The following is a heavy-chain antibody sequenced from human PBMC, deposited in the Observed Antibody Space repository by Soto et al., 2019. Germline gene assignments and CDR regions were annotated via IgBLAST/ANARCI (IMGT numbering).Heavy chain of an antibody. V-gene: IGHV4-4*02. CDR1: GGSISSSNW. CDR2: IYHSGST. CDR3: ARERCGGDCYSVDYFDY. J-gene: IGHJ4*02. D-gene: IGHD2-21*02. Sequence: SETLSLTCAVSGGSISSSNWWSWVRQLPGKGLEWIGEIYHSGSTNYNPSLKSRVTISVDKSKNQFSLKLSSVTAADTAVYYCARERCGGDCYSVDYFDYWGQGTLVTVSS.